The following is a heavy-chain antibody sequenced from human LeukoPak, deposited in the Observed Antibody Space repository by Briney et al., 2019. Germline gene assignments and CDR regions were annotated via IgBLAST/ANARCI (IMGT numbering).Heavy chain of an antibody. D-gene: IGHD2-8*01. CDR3: AKDRSCTNDVCHGDFDY. CDR2: ISGSGGST. Sequence: GGSLRLSCAASGFIFSSYAMSWVRQAPGKGVEWGSNISGSGGSTYYADAVKGGFTISKDNSKNTVYLQINSLRAEDTAVYYCAKDRSCTNDVCHGDFDYWGQGTLVTVSS. CDR1: GFIFSSYA. V-gene: IGHV3-23*01. J-gene: IGHJ4*02.